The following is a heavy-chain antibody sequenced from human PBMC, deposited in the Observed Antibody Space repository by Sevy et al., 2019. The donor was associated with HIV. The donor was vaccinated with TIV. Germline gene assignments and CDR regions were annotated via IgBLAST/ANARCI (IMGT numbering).Heavy chain of an antibody. CDR2: LDTSGTT. CDR3: ARIRSQDWYFDL. D-gene: IGHD4-17*01. CDR1: GASISSYF. J-gene: IGHJ2*01. V-gene: IGHV4-4*07. Sequence: SETLCLTCTVSGASISSYFWSWIRQPAGKGLEWIGRLDTSGTTNYNPSLKSRVTMSLDTPKNQFSLHLTSVTAADTAVYYCARIRSQDWYFDLWGRGTLVTVSS.